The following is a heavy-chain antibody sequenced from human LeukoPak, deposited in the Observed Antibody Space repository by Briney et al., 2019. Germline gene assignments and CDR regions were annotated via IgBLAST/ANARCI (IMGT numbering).Heavy chain of an antibody. CDR1: GGSISSYY. V-gene: IGHV4-59*01. Sequence: PSETLSLTCTASGGSISSYYWSWLRQPPGKGLEWIGYIYYSGSTNYNPSLRSRVTISVDTSKNQFSLKLSSVTAADTAVYYCARASMAGVLRFDPWGQGALVTVSS. CDR2: IYYSGST. J-gene: IGHJ5*02. CDR3: ARASMAGVLRFDP. D-gene: IGHD2-21*01.